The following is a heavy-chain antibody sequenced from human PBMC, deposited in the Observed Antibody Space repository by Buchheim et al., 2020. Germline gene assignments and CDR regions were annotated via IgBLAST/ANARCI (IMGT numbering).Heavy chain of an antibody. J-gene: IGHJ6*02. CDR1: GFTFSSYA. V-gene: IGHV3-23*01. CDR2: ISVSGGST. Sequence: EVQLLESGGGLVQPGGSLRLTCAASGFTFSSYAMSWVRQAPGKGLEWVSAISVSGGSTYYADSVKGRFTISRVNSKNTLYLQMNSLRAEDTAVYYCAKGTYDFWSGTSYYYYYYGMDVWGQGTT. D-gene: IGHD3-3*01. CDR3: AKGTYDFWSGTSYYYYYYGMDV.